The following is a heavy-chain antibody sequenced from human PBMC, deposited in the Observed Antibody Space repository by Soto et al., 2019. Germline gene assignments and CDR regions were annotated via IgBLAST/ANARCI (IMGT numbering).Heavy chain of an antibody. V-gene: IGHV3-30-3*01. D-gene: IGHD3-3*01. CDR3: ARDEVAVLSGYQQIDY. Sequence: LRLSCAASGFTFSSYAMHWVRQAPGKGLEWVAVISYDGSNKYYADSVKGRFTISRDNSKNTLYLQMNSLRAEDTAVYYCARDEVAVLSGYQQIDYWGQGTLVTVSS. CDR1: GFTFSSYA. J-gene: IGHJ4*02. CDR2: ISYDGSNK.